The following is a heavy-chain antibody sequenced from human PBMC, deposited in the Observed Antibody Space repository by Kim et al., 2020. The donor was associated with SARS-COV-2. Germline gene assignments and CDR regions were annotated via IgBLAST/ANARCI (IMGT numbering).Heavy chain of an antibody. CDR2: T. J-gene: IGHJ4*02. V-gene: IGHV3-72*01. CDR3: ATVGTTTYVFDY. D-gene: IGHD1-26*01. Sequence: TDHAASVGGKFTITRDDSTNHRYLQMNSLKTEDTAVYYCATVGTTTYVFDYWGQGALVTVSS.